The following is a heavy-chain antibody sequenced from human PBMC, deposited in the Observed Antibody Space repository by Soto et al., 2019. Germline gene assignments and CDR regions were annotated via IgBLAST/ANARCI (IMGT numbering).Heavy chain of an antibody. J-gene: IGHJ4*02. Sequence: QVQLQESGPGLVKPSETLSLTCTVSGGSISSYYWSWIRQPPGKGLEWIGYIDYSGSTNYNPSLKKRVPRSRDRFQNQFSPTRGSVSAAGTGVFYCAGSSPYYHGSGSFPFDYWGQGTLVTVSS. CDR3: AGSSPYYHGSGSFPFDY. V-gene: IGHV4-59*01. CDR1: GGSISSYY. D-gene: IGHD3-10*01. CDR2: IDYSGST.